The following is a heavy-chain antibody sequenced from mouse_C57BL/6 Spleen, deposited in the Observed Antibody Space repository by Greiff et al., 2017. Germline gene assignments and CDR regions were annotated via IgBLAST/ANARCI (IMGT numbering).Heavy chain of an antibody. CDR3: ANSYYYGRSEYYFDY. Sequence: EVKVVESGGGLVKPGGSLKLSCAASGFTFSDYGMHWVRQAPEKGLEWVAYISSGSSTIYYADTVKGRFTISRDNAKNTLFLQMTSLRSEDTAMYYCANSYYYGRSEYYFDYWGQGTTLTVSS. CDR2: ISSGSSTI. D-gene: IGHD1-1*01. CDR1: GFTFSDYG. J-gene: IGHJ2*01. V-gene: IGHV5-17*01.